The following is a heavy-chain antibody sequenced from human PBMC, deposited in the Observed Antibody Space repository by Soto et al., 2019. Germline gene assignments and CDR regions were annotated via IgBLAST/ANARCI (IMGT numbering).Heavy chain of an antibody. CDR3: ARDKITGLFES. J-gene: IGHJ4*02. CDR2: INHSGST. V-gene: IGHV4-34*01. Sequence: SETLSLTCAVYGGSFSGYYWTWIRQPPGTGLEWIGEINHSGSTNYNPSLKSRVTISVGTSKNQFSLKLTSVTAADTAVYYCARDKITGLFESWGQGTLVTVSS. CDR1: GGSFSGYY. D-gene: IGHD2-8*02.